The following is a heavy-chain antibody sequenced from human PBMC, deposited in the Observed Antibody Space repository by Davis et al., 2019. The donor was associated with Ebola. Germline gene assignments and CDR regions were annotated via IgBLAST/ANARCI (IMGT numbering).Heavy chain of an antibody. CDR1: GYTFTSYG. CDR3: ARAQFPTTSDH. V-gene: IGHV1-18*04. J-gene: IGHJ4*02. D-gene: IGHD1-1*01. Sequence: ASVKVSCKASGYTFTSYGISWARQAPGQGLEWMGWISAYNGNTNYAQSVQGRVTMTTDTSTTTAYMEVGSLRSDDTAVYYCARAQFPTTSDHWGQGTLVTVSS. CDR2: ISAYNGNT.